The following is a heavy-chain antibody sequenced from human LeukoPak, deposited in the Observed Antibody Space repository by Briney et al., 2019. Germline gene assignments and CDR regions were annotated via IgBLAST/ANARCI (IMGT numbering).Heavy chain of an antibody. V-gene: IGHV3-30*19. CDR1: GFTFSSDW. CDR3: ARGGGHTHYFDY. Sequence: GGSLRLSCSGSGFTFSSDWMHWVRQAPGKGLEWLAAISYDGNNEYYADSVKGRFTISRDNSKNTLYLQMNSLRAEDTAVYNCARGGGHTHYFDYWGQGTLVTVSS. CDR2: ISYDGNNE. J-gene: IGHJ4*02. D-gene: IGHD3-16*01.